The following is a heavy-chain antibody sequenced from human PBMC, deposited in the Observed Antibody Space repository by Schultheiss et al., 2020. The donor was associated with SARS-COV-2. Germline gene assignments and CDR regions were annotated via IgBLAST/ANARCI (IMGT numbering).Heavy chain of an antibody. CDR2: IFGNEDHT. Sequence: ETLSLTCTVSGGSISSGDYYWSWIRQPPGKGLEWVSLIFGNEDHTYYADSVEGRFTISRDNSKNSLYLQMNSLTTEDTAVYYCAKGRCSTTSCWPGFYYGMDVWGQGTTVTVSS. CDR1: GGSISSGDYY. D-gene: IGHD2-2*01. V-gene: IGHV3-43*02. CDR3: AKGRCSTTSCWPGFYYGMDV. J-gene: IGHJ6*02.